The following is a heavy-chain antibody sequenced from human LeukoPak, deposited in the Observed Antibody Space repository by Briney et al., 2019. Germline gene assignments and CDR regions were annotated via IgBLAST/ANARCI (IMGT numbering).Heavy chain of an antibody. J-gene: IGHJ4*02. CDR1: GFTFSSHS. Sequence: GGSLRLSCAASGFTFSSHSMNWVRQAPGKGLEWVSSISSSSSYIYYADSVKGRFTISRDNAKNSLYLQMNSLRAEDTAVYYCARDLLTYSSSWDYWGQGTLVTVSS. V-gene: IGHV3-21*01. CDR3: ARDLLTYSSSWDY. CDR2: ISSSSSYI. D-gene: IGHD6-13*01.